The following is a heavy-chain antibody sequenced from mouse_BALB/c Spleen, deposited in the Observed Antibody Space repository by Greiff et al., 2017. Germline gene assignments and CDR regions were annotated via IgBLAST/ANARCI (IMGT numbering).Heavy chain of an antibody. V-gene: IGHV14-1*02. CDR2: IDPENGNT. D-gene: IGHD3-1*01. Sequence: VQLQQSGAELVRPGALVKLSCKASGFNIKDYYMHWVKQRPEQGLEWIGWIDPENGNTIYDPKFQGKASITADTSSNTAYLQLSSLTSEDTAVYYCARKGYGVDYWGQGTTLTVSS. CDR1: GFNIKDYY. J-gene: IGHJ2*01. CDR3: ARKGYGVDY.